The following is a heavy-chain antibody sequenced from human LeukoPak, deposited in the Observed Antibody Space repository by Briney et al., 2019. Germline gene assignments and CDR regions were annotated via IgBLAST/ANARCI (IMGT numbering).Heavy chain of an antibody. J-gene: IGHJ4*02. Sequence: SETLSLTCTVSGGSISGHYWSWIRQPPKKGLEWIGFIYYNGSTNYNPSLKSRVTISVDTSKNQFSLKLNSVTAADTAVYYCARAGMSDYYDSSGYYTFDYWGQGTLVTVSS. CDR1: GGSISGHY. D-gene: IGHD3-22*01. CDR2: IYYNGST. CDR3: ARAGMSDYYDSSGYYTFDY. V-gene: IGHV4-59*11.